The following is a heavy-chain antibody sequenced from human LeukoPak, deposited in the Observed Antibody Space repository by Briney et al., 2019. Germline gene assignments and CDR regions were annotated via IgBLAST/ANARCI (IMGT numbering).Heavy chain of an antibody. Sequence: ASVKVSCKASGYTFTSYDINWVRQATGQGLEWMGWMNPNSGNTGYAQKFQGRVTMTRNTSISTAYMELSSLRSDDTAVYYCARDMGTFDERFDYWGQGTLVTVSS. CDR1: GYTFTSYD. CDR2: MNPNSGNT. D-gene: IGHD2/OR15-2a*01. V-gene: IGHV1-8*01. CDR3: ARDMGTFDERFDY. J-gene: IGHJ4*02.